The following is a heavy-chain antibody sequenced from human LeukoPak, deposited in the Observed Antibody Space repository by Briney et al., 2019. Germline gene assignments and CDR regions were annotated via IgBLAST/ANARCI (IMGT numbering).Heavy chain of an antibody. CDR1: GCTFTSYG. V-gene: IGHV1-18*01. D-gene: IGHD3-3*01. CDR3: ARAGSYYDFWSGDPSGRLDY. Sequence: ASVKVSCKASGCTFTSYGISWVRQAPGQGLEWMGWISAYNGNTNYAQKLQGRVTMTTDTSTSTAYMELRSLRSDDTAVYYCARAGSYYDFWSGDPSGRLDYWGQGTLVTVSS. J-gene: IGHJ4*02. CDR2: ISAYNGNT.